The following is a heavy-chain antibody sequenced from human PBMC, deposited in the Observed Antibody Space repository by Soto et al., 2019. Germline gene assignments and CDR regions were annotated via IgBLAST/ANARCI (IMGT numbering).Heavy chain of an antibody. CDR1: GFTFSSYW. CDR3: WMLDTATVYPYAMDV. Sequence: GGSLRLSCAASGFTFSSYWMSWVRQAPGKGLEWVANIKQDGSEKYYVDSVKGRFTISRDSAKNSLFLQMNSLRAGDTAVYYSWMLDTATVYPYAMDVSGAARMVTLSS. V-gene: IGHV3-7*01. CDR2: IKQDGSEK. D-gene: IGHD5-18*01. J-gene: IGHJ6*04.